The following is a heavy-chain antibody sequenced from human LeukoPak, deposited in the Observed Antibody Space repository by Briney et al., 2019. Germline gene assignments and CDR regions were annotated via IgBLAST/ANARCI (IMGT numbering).Heavy chain of an antibody. D-gene: IGHD3-22*01. CDR3: ARVPANYYDSSGYSEGLYYFDY. J-gene: IGHJ4*02. V-gene: IGHV7-4-1*02. CDR2: INTNTGNP. CDR1: GYTFTSYA. Sequence: GASVKVSCKASGYTFTSYAMNWVRQAPGQGLEWMGWINTNTGNPTYAQGFIGRFVFSLDTSVSTAYLQISSLKAEDTAVYYCARVPANYYDSSGYSEGLYYFDYWGQGTLVTVSS.